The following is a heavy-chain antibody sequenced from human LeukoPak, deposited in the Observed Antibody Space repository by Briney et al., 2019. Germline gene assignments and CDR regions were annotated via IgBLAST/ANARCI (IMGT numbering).Heavy chain of an antibody. CDR2: ISGSGGST. J-gene: IGHJ4*02. Sequence: PGESLRLSCAASGFTFSSYAMSWVRQAPGKGLEWFSAISGSGGSTYYADSVKGRFTISRDNSKNTLYLQMNSLRAEDTAVYYCALDREYQLPRDDYWGQGTLVTVSS. CDR3: ALDREYQLPRDDY. D-gene: IGHD2-2*01. CDR1: GFTFSSYA. V-gene: IGHV3-23*01.